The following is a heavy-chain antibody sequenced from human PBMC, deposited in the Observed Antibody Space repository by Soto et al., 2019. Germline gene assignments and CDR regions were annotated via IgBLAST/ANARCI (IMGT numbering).Heavy chain of an antibody. CDR1: GYSISNGYY. Sequence: NPSETLSLTGAVSGYSISNGYYWGWIRQPPGKGLEWIGSMYHSGSTYYNPSLESRVTISLDTSKNQFSLKLSSMTAADTAVYFCARHYTLLWGQGTLVTVSS. D-gene: IGHD2-2*02. CDR3: ARHYTLL. V-gene: IGHV4-38-2*01. CDR2: MYHSGST. J-gene: IGHJ4*02.